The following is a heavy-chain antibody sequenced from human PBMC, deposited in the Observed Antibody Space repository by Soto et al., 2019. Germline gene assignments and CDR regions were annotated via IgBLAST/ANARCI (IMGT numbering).Heavy chain of an antibody. CDR2: VSGSGGGP. CDR1: GFTFSSYA. CDR3: AKDVKYFYGSGSSFDY. Sequence: GGSLRLSCAASGFTFSSYAMTWVRQAPGKGLEWVSGVSGSGGGPFYADSVKGRFTISRDNSRNTLYLQMNSQRAEDTAVYYCAKDVKYFYGSGSSFDYWGQGTQVTVS. D-gene: IGHD3-10*01. J-gene: IGHJ4*02. V-gene: IGHV3-23*01.